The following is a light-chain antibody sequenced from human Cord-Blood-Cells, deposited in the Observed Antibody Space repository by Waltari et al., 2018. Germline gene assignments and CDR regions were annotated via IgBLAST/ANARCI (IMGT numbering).Light chain of an antibody. CDR3: QQSYSTPWT. Sequence: DIQMTQSPSSLSASVGDRVTITCRANQSISSYLNWYQQKPGKAPKLLIYAASSLQSGVPSRFSGSGSGTDVTLTISSLQPEDFATYYCQQSYSTPWTFGQGTKVEIK. V-gene: IGKV1-39*01. CDR2: AAS. J-gene: IGKJ1*01. CDR1: QSISSY.